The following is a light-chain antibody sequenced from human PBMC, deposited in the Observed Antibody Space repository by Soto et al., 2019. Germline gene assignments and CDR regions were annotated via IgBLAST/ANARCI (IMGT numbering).Light chain of an antibody. CDR2: AAS. J-gene: IGKJ5*01. CDR3: QQYYNWPRT. V-gene: IGKV1-39*01. CDR1: QSISSY. Sequence: DIQMTQSPSSLSASVGDRVTITCRASQSISSYLNWYQQKPGKAPKLLIYAASSLQSGVPSRFSGSGSGTEFTLTINSLQAEDCAVYYCQQYYNWPRTFGQGTRLEIK.